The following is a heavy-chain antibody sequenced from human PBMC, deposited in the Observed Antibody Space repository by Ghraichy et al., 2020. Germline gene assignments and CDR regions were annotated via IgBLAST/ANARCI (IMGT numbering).Heavy chain of an antibody. CDR1: GFTFSNAW. CDR3: TTGRDGYIDYFDY. D-gene: IGHD5-24*01. CDR2: IKSKTDGGTT. J-gene: IGHJ4*02. Sequence: GGSLRLSCAASGFTFSNAWMSWVRQAPGKGLEWVGRIKSKTDGGTTDYAAPVKGRFTISRDDSKNTLYLQMNSLKTEDTAVYYCTTGRDGYIDYFDYWGQGTLVTVSS. V-gene: IGHV3-15*01.